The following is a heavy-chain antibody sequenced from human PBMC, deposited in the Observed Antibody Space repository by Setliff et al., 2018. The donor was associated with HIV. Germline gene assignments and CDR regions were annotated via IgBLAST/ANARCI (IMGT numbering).Heavy chain of an antibody. Sequence: PGGSLRLSCAASGFTFSTSSMNWVRQAPRKGLEWVSYISSTSSTIYYADSVKGRFTISRDNSKNTLYLQMNSLRAEDTAVFYCAKDLRIDTRADYYIDVWGKGTTVTVSS. CDR2: ISSTSSTI. CDR3: AKDLRIDTRADYYIDV. CDR1: GFTFSTSS. J-gene: IGHJ6*03. V-gene: IGHV3-48*01. D-gene: IGHD5-18*01.